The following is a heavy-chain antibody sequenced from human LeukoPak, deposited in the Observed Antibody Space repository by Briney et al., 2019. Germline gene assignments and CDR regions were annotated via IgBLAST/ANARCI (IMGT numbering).Heavy chain of an antibody. CDR2: IYKSGTT. J-gene: IGHJ4*02. CDR3: AREGSYQDTNGYSYFFDS. CDR1: GGSIGWDY. Sequence: PSETLSLTCTVSGGSIGWDYWSWIRQSAGKGLEWIGRIYKSGTTNYNPSFRSRVTMSVDTSKNHFSLTLTSVTAADTAVYCCAREGSYQDTNGYSYFFDSWGQGSLVTVSS. D-gene: IGHD3-22*01. V-gene: IGHV4-4*07.